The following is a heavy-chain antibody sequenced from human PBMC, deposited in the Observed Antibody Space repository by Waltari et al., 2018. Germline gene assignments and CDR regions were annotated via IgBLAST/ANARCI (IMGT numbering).Heavy chain of an antibody. D-gene: IGHD2-15*01. J-gene: IGHJ4*02. V-gene: IGHV4-61*02. Sequence: QVQLQESGPGLVGPSETLSLTCSVSGDSIGRGNYYWGWIGQSAGKGLVWIRRFHTRGVTASAASLQSRVTISKDTSNNRFSRKLTSVTATDTAVYYCTKSASCDMDPSCDVVAYWGQGTLVTVSA. CDR1: GDSIGRGNYY. CDR3: TKSASCDMDPSCDVVAY. CDR2: FHTRGVT.